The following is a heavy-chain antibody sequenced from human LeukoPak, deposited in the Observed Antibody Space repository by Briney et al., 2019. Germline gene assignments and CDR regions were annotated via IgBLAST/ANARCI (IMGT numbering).Heavy chain of an antibody. J-gene: IGHJ4*02. CDR3: AREDYGSGSYPLDY. Sequence: GGSLRLSCAASGFTFSSYALHWVRQAPGKGLEYVSAISSNGRNTYYANSVKGRFTIPRDNSKNTLYLQMGSLRAEDTAVYYCAREDYGSGSYPLDYWGQGTLVTVSP. CDR1: GFTFSSYA. V-gene: IGHV3-64*01. CDR2: ISSNGRNT. D-gene: IGHD3-10*01.